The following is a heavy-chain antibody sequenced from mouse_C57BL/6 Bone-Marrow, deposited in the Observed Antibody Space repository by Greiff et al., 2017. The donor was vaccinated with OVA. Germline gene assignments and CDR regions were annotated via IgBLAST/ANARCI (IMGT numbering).Heavy chain of an antibody. CDR1: GFNIKDYY. CDR2: IDPEDGAT. Sequence: EVKLMESGAELVKPGASVKLSCTASGFNIKDYYMHWVKQRTEQGLEWIGRIDPEDGATKYAPKFQGKAPITADTSSNTAYLHLSSLTSEDTAVYYCASPSYYGSSFYWYFDVWGTGTTVTVSS. CDR3: ASPSYYGSSFYWYFDV. J-gene: IGHJ1*03. V-gene: IGHV14-2*01. D-gene: IGHD1-1*01.